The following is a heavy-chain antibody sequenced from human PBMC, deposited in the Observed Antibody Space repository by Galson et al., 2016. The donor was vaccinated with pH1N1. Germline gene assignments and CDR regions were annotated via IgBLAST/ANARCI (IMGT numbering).Heavy chain of an antibody. CDR3: ARRGIGEFLYYFDY. CDR2: IYTSGST. V-gene: IGHV4-4*08. CDR1: GGSISSYY. Sequence: LSLTCTVSGGSISSYYWSWIRQPAGKGLEWIGHIYTSGSTNYNPSLKSRVTISVDTSKNQFSLKMSSVTAADTAVYYCARRGIGEFLYYFDYWGQGTLVTVSS. J-gene: IGHJ4*02. D-gene: IGHD3-10*01.